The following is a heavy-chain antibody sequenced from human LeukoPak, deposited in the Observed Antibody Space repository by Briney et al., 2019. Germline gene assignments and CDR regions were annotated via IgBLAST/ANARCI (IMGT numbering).Heavy chain of an antibody. CDR3: ARGLGYCSSTSCYKWDMYYFDY. CDR2: IYSGGST. V-gene: IGHV3-66*02. Sequence: GGSLRLSCAASGFTVSSNDMSWVRQAPGKGLEWVSVIYSGGSTYYADSVKGRFTISRDNSKNTLYLQMNSLRAEDTAVYYCARGLGYCSSTSCYKWDMYYFDYWGQGTLVTVSS. J-gene: IGHJ4*02. D-gene: IGHD2-2*02. CDR1: GFTVSSND.